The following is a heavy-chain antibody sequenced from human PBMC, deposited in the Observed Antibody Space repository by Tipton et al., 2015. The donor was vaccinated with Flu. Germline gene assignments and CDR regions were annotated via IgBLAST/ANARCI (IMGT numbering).Heavy chain of an antibody. Sequence: TLSLTCAVSGGSISSYYWSWIRQPPGKGLEWIGEINHSGSTNYNPSLKSRVTISVDTSKNQFSLKLSSVTAADTAVYYCARGRAFDYWGQGTLVTVSS. V-gene: IGHV4-34*01. CDR3: ARGRAFDY. CDR1: GGSISSYY. J-gene: IGHJ4*02. CDR2: INHSGST.